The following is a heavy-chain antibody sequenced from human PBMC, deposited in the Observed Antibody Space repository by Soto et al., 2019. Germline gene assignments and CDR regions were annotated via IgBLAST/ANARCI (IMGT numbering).Heavy chain of an antibody. V-gene: IGHV4-39*01. D-gene: IGHD3-3*01. Sequence: SETLSLTCTVSGGSIGSSSFYWGWIRQPPGKGLEWIGSIYYSGSTYYNPSLKSRVTISVDTSKNQFSLKMTSVTAADTAVYYCASLGASKTIFGVAITNAEYFQHWGQGTLVTVSS. J-gene: IGHJ1*01. CDR3: ASLGASKTIFGVAITNAEYFQH. CDR1: GGSIGSSSFY. CDR2: IYYSGST.